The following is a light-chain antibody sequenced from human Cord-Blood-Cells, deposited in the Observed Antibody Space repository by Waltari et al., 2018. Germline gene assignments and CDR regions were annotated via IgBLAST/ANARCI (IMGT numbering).Light chain of an antibody. V-gene: IGLV3-1*01. J-gene: IGLJ1*01. CDR1: KLGDKY. CDR2: QDR. CDR3: QAWDSSTCV. Sequence: SYELTQPPSVSVSPGQTASITCSGDKLGDKYACWYQQKPGQSPVLVIYQDRKRSSGIPVRFSGSNPGNTATLTISGTQAMDEADYYCQAWDSSTCVFGTGTKVTVL.